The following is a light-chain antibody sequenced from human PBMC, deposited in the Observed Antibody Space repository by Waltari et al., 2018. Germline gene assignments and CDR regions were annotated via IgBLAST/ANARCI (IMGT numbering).Light chain of an antibody. J-gene: IGKJ1*01. Sequence: DIQMTQSPSSLSASVGDRVTNTCRASQGIRNSLAWYQQKPGKAPKPLLYAASTLESGVPSRFSGSGSGTDYTLTISSLQPEDFATYYCQQYYSTFWTFGQGTKVEIK. CDR2: AAS. CDR3: QQYYSTFWT. CDR1: QGIRNS. V-gene: IGKV1-NL1*01.